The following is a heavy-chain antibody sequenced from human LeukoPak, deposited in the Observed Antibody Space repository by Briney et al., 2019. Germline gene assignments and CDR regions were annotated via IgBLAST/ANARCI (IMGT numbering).Heavy chain of an antibody. CDR3: ARVAEYSSSWYPLSK. J-gene: IGHJ4*02. CDR2: ISAYNGNT. CDR1: GYTFTSYG. D-gene: IGHD6-13*01. Sequence: RASVKVSCKASGYTFTSYGISWVRQAPGQGLEWMGWISAYNGNTNYAQKLQGRVTMTTDTSTSTAYMELRSLRSDDTAVYYCARVAEYSSSWYPLSKWGQGTLVTVSS. V-gene: IGHV1-18*01.